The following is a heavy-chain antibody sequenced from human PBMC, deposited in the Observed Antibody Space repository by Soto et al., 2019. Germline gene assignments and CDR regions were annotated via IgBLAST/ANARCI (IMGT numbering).Heavy chain of an antibody. D-gene: IGHD6-13*01. CDR3: AGGVSIGGAGYGMDV. J-gene: IGHJ6*01. CDR2: IYPGDSDT. V-gene: IGHV5-51*01. CDR1: GYSFTSYW. Sequence: PVESLKISCTGSGYSFTSYWIGWVRQMPGKGLEWMGIIYPGDSDTRYSPSFQGQVTISADKSISTAYLQWSSLKASDTAMYYCAGGVSIGGAGYGMDVCRKRSTVTVSS.